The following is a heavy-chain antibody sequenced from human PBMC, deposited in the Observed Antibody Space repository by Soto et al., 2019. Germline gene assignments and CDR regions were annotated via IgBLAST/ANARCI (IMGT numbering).Heavy chain of an antibody. CDR3: AKDGANYDFWSGLTWIFDY. CDR2: ISYDGSNK. D-gene: IGHD3-3*01. Sequence: GGSLRLSCAASGFTFISYGMHWVRQAPGKGLEWVAVISYDGSNKYYADSVKGRFTISRDNSKNTLYLQMNSLRAEDTAVYYCAKDGANYDFWSGLTWIFDYWGQGTLVTVSS. CDR1: GFTFISYG. J-gene: IGHJ4*02. V-gene: IGHV3-30*18.